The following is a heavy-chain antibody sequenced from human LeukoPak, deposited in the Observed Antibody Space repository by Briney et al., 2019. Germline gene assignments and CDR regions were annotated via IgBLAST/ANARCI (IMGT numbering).Heavy chain of an antibody. Sequence: PGGSLRLSCAASGFTFSSYAMHWVRQAPGKGLEWVAVISYDGSNKYYADSVKGRFTISRDNSKNTLYLQMNSLRAEDTAVYYCAKDLDVGSSSGYPDRDYWGQGTLVTVSS. CDR2: ISYDGSNK. V-gene: IGHV3-30-3*01. CDR1: GFTFSSYA. D-gene: IGHD3-22*01. CDR3: AKDLDVGSSSGYPDRDY. J-gene: IGHJ4*02.